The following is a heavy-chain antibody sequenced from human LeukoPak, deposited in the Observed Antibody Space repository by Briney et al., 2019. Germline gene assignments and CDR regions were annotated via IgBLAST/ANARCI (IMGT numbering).Heavy chain of an antibody. CDR2: IDPSDSYT. D-gene: IGHD3-10*01. J-gene: IGHJ6*04. CDR1: GYSFTSYW. CDR3: ARLKLVRGSYYYGMDV. Sequence: GESLKISCKGSGYSFTSYWISWVRQMPGKGLEWMGRIDPSDSYTNYSPSFQGHVTISADKSISTAYQQWSSLKASDTAMYYCARLKLVRGSYYYGMDVWGKGTTDTVSS. V-gene: IGHV5-10-1*01.